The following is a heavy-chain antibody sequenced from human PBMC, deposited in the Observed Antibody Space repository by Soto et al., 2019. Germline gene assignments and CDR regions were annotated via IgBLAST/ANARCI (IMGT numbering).Heavy chain of an antibody. V-gene: IGHV1-69*02. CDR2: IFPLTDIP. CDR3: ARGPLVVLNYFEA. CDR1: GGTFRNYP. Sequence: QVQLVPSGTEVKKPGSSVKVSCKASGGTFRNYPINWVRQAPGQGLEWMGSIFPLTDIPDYAQNFQARLTISADKSTRTAYMELSSLTSDDTAMYFCARGPLVVLNYFEAWGQGTLVTVSS. J-gene: IGHJ4*02.